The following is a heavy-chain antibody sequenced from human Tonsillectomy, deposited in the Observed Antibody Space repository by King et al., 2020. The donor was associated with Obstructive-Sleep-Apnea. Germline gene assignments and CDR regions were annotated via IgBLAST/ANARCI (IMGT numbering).Heavy chain of an antibody. D-gene: IGHD3-10*01. Sequence: QLVQSGAEAKKPGESLRISWRGFGFSFLRNWIAWLRQMPGKGLELMGIIYPGDSDTRYSPPFPGQVVISFDRSTSTAYLQWNNLRASDTAIFYCARQQRNAAGTDYPDAGLDIWGQGTKVTVSS. J-gene: IGHJ3*02. CDR1: GFSFLRNW. CDR2: IYPGDSDT. CDR3: ARQQRNAAGTDYPDAGLDI. V-gene: IGHV5-51*01.